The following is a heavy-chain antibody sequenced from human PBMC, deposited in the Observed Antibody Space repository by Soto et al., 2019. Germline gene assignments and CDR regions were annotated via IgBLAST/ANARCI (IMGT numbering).Heavy chain of an antibody. Sequence: SETLSLTCAVSGGSIISGGYSWSWIRQPPGKGLEWIGYIYYSGSTYYNPSLKSRVTISADTSKNQFSLKLSSVTAADTAVYYCARDRWFDPWGQGTLVTVSS. D-gene: IGHD3-16*02. J-gene: IGHJ5*02. V-gene: IGHV4-30-2*02. CDR3: ARDRWFDP. CDR2: IYYSGST. CDR1: GGSIISGGYS.